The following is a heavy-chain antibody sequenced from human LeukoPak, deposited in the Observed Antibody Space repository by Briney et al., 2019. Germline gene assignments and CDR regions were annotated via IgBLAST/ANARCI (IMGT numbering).Heavy chain of an antibody. CDR1: GFTFSSYG. CDR2: ISYDGSNK. Sequence: GGSLRLSCAASGFTFSSYGMHWVRQAPGKGLEWVAVISYDGSNKYYADSVKGRFTISRDNSKNTLYLQMNSLRAEDTAVYYRVRDWGSTRFDYWGQGTLVTVSS. J-gene: IGHJ4*02. CDR3: VRDWGSTRFDY. V-gene: IGHV3-30*03. D-gene: IGHD7-27*01.